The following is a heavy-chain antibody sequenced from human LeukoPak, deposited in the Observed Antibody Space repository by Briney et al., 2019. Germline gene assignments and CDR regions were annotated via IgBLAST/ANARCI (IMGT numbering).Heavy chain of an antibody. CDR3: ASLEWELPAIDY. Sequence: GGSLRLSCAASGFTFSSYAMHWVRQAPGKGLEWVAVISYDGSNKYYADSVKGRFTISRDNSKNTLYLQMNSLRAEDTAVYYCASLEWELPAIDYSGQGTLVTVSS. V-gene: IGHV3-30*01. J-gene: IGHJ4*02. CDR2: ISYDGSNK. CDR1: GFTFSSYA. D-gene: IGHD1-26*01.